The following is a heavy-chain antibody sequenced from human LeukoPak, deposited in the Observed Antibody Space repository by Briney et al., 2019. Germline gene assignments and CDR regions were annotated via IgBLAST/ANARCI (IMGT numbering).Heavy chain of an antibody. D-gene: IGHD2-15*01. CDR1: GYTFTNYW. J-gene: IGHJ4*02. V-gene: IGHV5-51*01. Sequence: GESLKISCKGSGYTFTNYWIGWVRQMPGKGLEWMGIVYPGDSDTRYSPSFQGQVTISADKSISTAYLQWSSLKASDTAMYYCARREYCSGGSCSYFDYWGQGTLVTVSS. CDR2: VYPGDSDT. CDR3: ARREYCSGGSCSYFDY.